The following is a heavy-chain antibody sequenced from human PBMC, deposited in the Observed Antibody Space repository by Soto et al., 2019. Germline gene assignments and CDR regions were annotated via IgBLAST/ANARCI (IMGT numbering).Heavy chain of an antibody. CDR1: GGSISSGGYY. CDR2: IYYSGNT. CDR3: ARGPGSGWYDY. D-gene: IGHD6-19*01. J-gene: IGHJ4*02. Sequence: QVQLQESGPGLVKPSQTLSLTCTVSGGSISSGGYYWSWIRQHPGKGLEWIGYIYYSGNTYYNPSLKSKVTISVDTSKNQFSLKLSSVTDADTAVYYCARGPGSGWYDYWGKGTLVTVSS. V-gene: IGHV4-31*01.